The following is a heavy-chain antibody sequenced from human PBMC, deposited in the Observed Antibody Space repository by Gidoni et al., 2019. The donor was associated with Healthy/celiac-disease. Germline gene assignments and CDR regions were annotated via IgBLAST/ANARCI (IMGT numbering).Heavy chain of an antibody. Sequence: QVQLQESGPGLVKPSETLSLPCTVSGGPISSYYWSWIRQPPGKGLEWIGYIYYSGSTNYNPSLKSRVTISVDTSKNQFSLKLSSVTAADTAVYYCAREAAAAGGWLDYWGQGTLVTVSS. CDR3: AREAAAAGGWLDY. CDR2: IYYSGST. J-gene: IGHJ4*02. V-gene: IGHV4-59*01. CDR1: GGPISSYY. D-gene: IGHD6-13*01.